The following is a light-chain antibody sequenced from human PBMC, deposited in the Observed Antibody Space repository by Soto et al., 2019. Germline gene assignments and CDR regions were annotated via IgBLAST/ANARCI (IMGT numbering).Light chain of an antibody. CDR2: DAS. J-gene: IGKJ4*01. V-gene: IGKV1-5*01. CDR1: QSISSR. CDR3: QQYNSYSLT. Sequence: DIQMTQSPSTLSACVGDRVTITCRASQSISSRLAWYQQKPGKAPKILIYDASNLESGVPSRFSGSGSGTEFTLTISSLQPDDFATYYCQQYNSYSLTFGGGTKVEIK.